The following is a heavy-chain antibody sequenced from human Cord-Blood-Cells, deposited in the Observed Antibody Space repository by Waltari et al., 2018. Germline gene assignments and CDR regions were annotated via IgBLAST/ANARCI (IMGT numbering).Heavy chain of an antibody. V-gene: IGHV3-53*01. CDR3: ARVGYQAFDI. Sequence: EVQLVESGGGLIQPGGSLRLSCAASGFPVSSTYLSGVRQAPGKGLEWVSVIYSGGSTYYADSVKGRFTISRDNSKNTLYLQMNSLRAEDTAVYYCARVGYQAFDIWGQGTMVTVSS. J-gene: IGHJ3*02. D-gene: IGHD3-16*02. CDR1: GFPVSSTY. CDR2: IYSGGST.